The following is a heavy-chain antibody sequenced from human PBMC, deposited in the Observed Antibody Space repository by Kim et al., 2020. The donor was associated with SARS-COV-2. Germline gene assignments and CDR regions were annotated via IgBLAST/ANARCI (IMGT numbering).Heavy chain of an antibody. CDR3: SRRAYYDYIWGSYLVDYLDY. V-gene: IGHV3-21*01. D-gene: IGHD3-16*01. CDR1: GFTFSSYT. Sequence: GGSLRLSCAASGFTFSSYTMNWVRQAPGKGLEWVASISSSSSYIYYAYSVKGRFTISRDNAKNSLYLQMISLRAEDTAVYYCSRRAYYDYIWGSYLVDYLDYWGRGTLVPVST. CDR2: ISSSSSYI. J-gene: IGHJ4*02.